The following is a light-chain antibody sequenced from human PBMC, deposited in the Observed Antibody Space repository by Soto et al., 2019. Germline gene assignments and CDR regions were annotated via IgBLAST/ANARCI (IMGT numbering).Light chain of an antibody. Sequence: DIQMTQSPSSLSASVGDRVTITCRASQGISSYLAWYQQKPGKVPKLLIYGASTLHSGVPSRFSGSGSGTDFTLTISSLQPEDVATYYCQRYNSVPNTFGPVTKVDIK. J-gene: IGKJ3*01. V-gene: IGKV1-27*01. CDR1: QGISSY. CDR2: GAS. CDR3: QRYNSVPNT.